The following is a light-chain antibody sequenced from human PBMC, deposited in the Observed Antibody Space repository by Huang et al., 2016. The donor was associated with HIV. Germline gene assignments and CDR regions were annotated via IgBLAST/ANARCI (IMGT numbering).Light chain of an antibody. J-gene: IGKJ1*01. CDR2: GAS. CDR3: RQYGSFTWT. CDR1: QSVSSSY. Sequence: EIVLTQSPGTLSLSPGERATLSCRASQSVSSSYLAWYQQKPGQAPRLLMYGASSRATGIPDRFSGSGSGTDFTLTISRLEPEDFAVYYCRQYGSFTWTFGQGTKVEIK. V-gene: IGKV3-20*01.